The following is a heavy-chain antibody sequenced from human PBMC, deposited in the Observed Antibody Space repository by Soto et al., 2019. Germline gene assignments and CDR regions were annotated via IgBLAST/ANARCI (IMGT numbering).Heavy chain of an antibody. D-gene: IGHD5-18*01. CDR2: ISGSGGST. J-gene: IGHJ4*02. V-gene: IGHV3-23*01. CDR1: GFTFSSYA. Sequence: GGSLRLSCAASGFTFSSYAMSWVRQAPGKGLEWVSAISGSGGSTYYADSVKGRFTISRDNSKNTLYLQMNSLRAEDTAVYYCAKQSRIQLWPRVYPFDYWGQGTLVTVSS. CDR3: AKQSRIQLWPRVYPFDY.